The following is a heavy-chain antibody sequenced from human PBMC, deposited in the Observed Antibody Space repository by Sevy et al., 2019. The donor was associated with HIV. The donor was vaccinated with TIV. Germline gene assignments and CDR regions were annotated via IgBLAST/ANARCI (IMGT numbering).Heavy chain of an antibody. D-gene: IGHD3-3*01. J-gene: IGHJ4*02. CDR2: ISSSSSTI. CDR3: ARDCARTPRRVPIDY. V-gene: IGHV3-48*02. Sequence: GGSLRLSCAASGFTFSSYSMNWVRQAPGKGLEWVSYISSSSSTIYYADSVKGRFTISRDNAKNSLYLQMNSLRDEDTAVYYCARDCARTPRRVPIDYWGQGTLVTVSS. CDR1: GFTFSSYS.